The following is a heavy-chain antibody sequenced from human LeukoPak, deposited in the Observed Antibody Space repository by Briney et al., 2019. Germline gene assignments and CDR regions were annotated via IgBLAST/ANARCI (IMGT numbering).Heavy chain of an antibody. D-gene: IGHD2-15*01. CDR1: GYTFINYG. CDR3: ARLGYCSGNSCPTSYYNWFDP. J-gene: IGHJ5*02. CDR2: ISPYDGNT. V-gene: IGHV1-18*01. Sequence: ASVKVSCKASGYTFINYGISWVRQAPGQGLEWMGWISPYDGNTIYEQRLQGRVTMTTDTSTSTAYMELRSLRSDDTAVYYCARLGYCSGNSCPTSYYNWFDPWGQGTLVTVSS.